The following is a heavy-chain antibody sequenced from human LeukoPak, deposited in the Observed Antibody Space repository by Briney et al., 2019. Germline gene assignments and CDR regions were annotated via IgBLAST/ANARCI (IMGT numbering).Heavy chain of an antibody. J-gene: IGHJ4*02. V-gene: IGHV1-69*05. Sequence: SVKVSCKASGGTFSSYAISWVRQAPGQGLEWMGGIIPIFGTANYAQKFQGRVTITTDESTSTAYMELSSLRSEDTAVYYCARDFDYYDSSGYGGFWGQGTLVTVSS. CDR1: GGTFSSYA. CDR3: ARDFDYYDSSGYGGF. D-gene: IGHD3-22*01. CDR2: IIPIFGTA.